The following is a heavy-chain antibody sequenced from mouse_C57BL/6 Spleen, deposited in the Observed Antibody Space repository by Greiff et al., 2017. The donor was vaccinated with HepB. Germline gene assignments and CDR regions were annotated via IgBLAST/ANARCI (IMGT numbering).Heavy chain of an antibody. J-gene: IGHJ2*01. CDR3: ARGGNYGSSDY. CDR1: GYTFTSYW. CDR2: IDPSDSYT. Sequence: QVQLQQPGAELVKPGASVKLSCKASGYTFTSYWMQWVKQRPGQGLEWIGEIDPSDSYTNYNQKFKGKATLTVDTSSSTAYMQLSSLTSEDSAVYYCARGGNYGSSDYWGQGTTLTVSS. V-gene: IGHV1-50*01. D-gene: IGHD1-1*01.